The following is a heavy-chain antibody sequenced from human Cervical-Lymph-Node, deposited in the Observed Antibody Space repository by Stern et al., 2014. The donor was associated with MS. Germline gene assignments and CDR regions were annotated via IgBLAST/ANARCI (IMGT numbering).Heavy chain of an antibody. CDR2: INPDNGVT. CDR1: GYTFPGHP. D-gene: IGHD1-14*01. CDR3: GTNRFYAMDV. J-gene: IGHJ6*02. Sequence: VQLVESGAEVKKPGASVKVSCKASGYTFPGHPMHWVRQAPGHGLEWMGWINPDNGVTKYAERFQGRVTVTSDTSISTVHMELSSLTSDDTAVYYCGTNRFYAMDVWGQGTTVTVSS. V-gene: IGHV1-2*02.